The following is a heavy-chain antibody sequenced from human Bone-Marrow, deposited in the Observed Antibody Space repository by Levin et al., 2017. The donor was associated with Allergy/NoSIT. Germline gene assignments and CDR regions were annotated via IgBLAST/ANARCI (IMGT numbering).Heavy chain of an antibody. CDR1: GGSISAYN. J-gene: IGHJ6*02. CDR3: AKETFHDFWSDYYSREVYGMDV. V-gene: IGHV4-4*07. D-gene: IGHD3-3*01. CDR2: ITLSGST. Sequence: SQTLSLTCTVSGGSISAYNWNWLRQPAGKEMEWIGRITLSGSTNYNPSLKSRITMSLDTSKNQFSLKLNSVTAADTAVYYCAKETFHDFWSDYYSREVYGMDVWGQGTTVTVSS.